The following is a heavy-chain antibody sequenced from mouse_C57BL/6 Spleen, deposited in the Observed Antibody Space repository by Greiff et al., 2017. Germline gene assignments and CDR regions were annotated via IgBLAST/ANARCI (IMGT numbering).Heavy chain of an antibody. CDR3: ARGWLRGFDY. CDR2: IYPSDSET. CDR1: GYTFTSYW. Sequence: QVQLQQPGAELVRPGSSVKLSCKASGYTFTSYWMAWVKQRPGQGLEWIGNIYPSDSETHYNQKFKDKATLTVDKSSSTAYMQLSSLTSEDSAVYYCARGWLRGFDYWGQGTTLTVSS. V-gene: IGHV1-61*01. D-gene: IGHD2-2*01. J-gene: IGHJ2*01.